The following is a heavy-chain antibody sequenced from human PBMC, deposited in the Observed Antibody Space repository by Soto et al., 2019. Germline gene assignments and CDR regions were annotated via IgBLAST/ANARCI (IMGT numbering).Heavy chain of an antibody. Sequence: SETLSLTCTVSGGSVSSGSYYWSWIRQPPGKGLEWIGRIYATGSTDYNPSLKSRLTMSVDMSKKQFSLTLRSVTAADTAMYYCVRDGTKNLRDWFDPWGQGILVTVSS. V-gene: IGHV4-61*01. CDR1: GGSVSSGSYY. CDR3: VRDGTKNLRDWFDP. CDR2: IYATGST. D-gene: IGHD1-1*01. J-gene: IGHJ5*02.